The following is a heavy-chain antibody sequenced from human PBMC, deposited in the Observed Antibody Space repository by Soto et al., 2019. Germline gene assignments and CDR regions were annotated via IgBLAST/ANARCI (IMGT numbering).Heavy chain of an antibody. CDR3: AREPISTPRGVTQVDP. CDR2: IYNSGTT. V-gene: IGHV4-31*03. Sequence: QVRLQESGPGLVRPSQTLSLTCNVSGAPISSGGFSWSWIRQHPGKAPEWIGYIYNSGTTFYNPSLGSRVTMSLDAAKNHFSLELRSVTVADTAVYYCAREPISTPRGVTQVDPWGQGTQVTVSS. D-gene: IGHD3-10*01. J-gene: IGHJ5*02. CDR1: GAPISSGGFS.